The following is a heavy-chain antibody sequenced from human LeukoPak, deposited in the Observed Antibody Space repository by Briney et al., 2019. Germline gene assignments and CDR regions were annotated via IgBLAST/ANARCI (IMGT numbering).Heavy chain of an antibody. CDR3: ARVSGYYYDSSGLLPDY. CDR2: ISYDGSNK. V-gene: IGHV3-30*01. Sequence: GGSLRLSCAASGFTFSSYAMHWVRQAPGKGLEWVAVISYDGSNKYYADSVKGRFTISRDNSKNTLYLQMNSLRAEDTAVYYCARVSGYYYDSSGLLPDYWGQETLVTVSS. CDR1: GFTFSSYA. J-gene: IGHJ4*02. D-gene: IGHD3-22*01.